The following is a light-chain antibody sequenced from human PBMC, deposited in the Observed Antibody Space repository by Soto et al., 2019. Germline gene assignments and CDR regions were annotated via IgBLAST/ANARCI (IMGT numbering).Light chain of an antibody. V-gene: IGKV3-15*01. CDR2: GAS. Sequence: EIVMTQSPATLSVSPGERATLSCRASQSVSSNLAWYQQKPGQAPRLLIYGASTRATGIPARFSGSGSGTEFTLTISSLQSEHFAVYYCQQYGSSPRTFGQGTKVEIK. J-gene: IGKJ1*01. CDR3: QQYGSSPRT. CDR1: QSVSSN.